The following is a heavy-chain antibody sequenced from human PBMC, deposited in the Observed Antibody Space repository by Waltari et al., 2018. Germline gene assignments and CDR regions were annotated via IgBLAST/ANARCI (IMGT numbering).Heavy chain of an antibody. J-gene: IGHJ4*02. CDR2: TKSDGSQA. D-gene: IGHD3-9*01. CDR1: GFSFSGYR. CDR3: ARSDWLEY. V-gene: IGHV3-74*01. Sequence: VQLVESGGGLVQPGGSLRLSCEASGFSFSGYRMPWVRQAPGKGLGWVARTKSDGSQATYADSVKGRFTISGDNAKSTLYLQMNSLRAEDTAVYYCARSDWLEYWGQGTLVTVSS.